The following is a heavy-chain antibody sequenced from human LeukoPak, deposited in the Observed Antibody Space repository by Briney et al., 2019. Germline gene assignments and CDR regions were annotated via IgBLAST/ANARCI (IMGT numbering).Heavy chain of an antibody. Sequence: PGGSLRLSCTASGFTLSSSAMSWVRQAPGKGLEWVSGISASGGSPYYADSLKGRFTISRDNSNNTVYLQIHSLRAEDTALYYCAKDRGPSCFNICDHWGQGTLVTVSS. CDR2: ISASGGSP. CDR3: AKDRGPSCFNICDH. V-gene: IGHV3-23*01. CDR1: GFTLSSSA. D-gene: IGHD2-2*01. J-gene: IGHJ5*02.